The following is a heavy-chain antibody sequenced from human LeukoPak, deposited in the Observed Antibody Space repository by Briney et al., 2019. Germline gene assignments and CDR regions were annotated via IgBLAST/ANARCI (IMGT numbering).Heavy chain of an antibody. J-gene: IGHJ4*02. CDR2: IIPIFGTA. CDR3: ARDATYSSGGYPFHEAKKNYFDY. V-gene: IGHV1-69*05. D-gene: IGHD6-19*01. CDR1: GGTFSSYA. Sequence: SVKVSCKASGGTFSSYAISWVRQAPGQGLEWMGRIIPIFGTANYAQKFQGRVTITTDESTSTANMELSSLRSEDTAVYYCARDATYSSGGYPFHEAKKNYFDYWGQGTLVTVSS.